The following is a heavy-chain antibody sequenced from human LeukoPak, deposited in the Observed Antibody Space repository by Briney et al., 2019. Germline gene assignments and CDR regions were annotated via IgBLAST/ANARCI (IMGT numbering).Heavy chain of an antibody. CDR3: TGGPWGSAGPGAFAS. CDR1: GFTFGNYW. J-gene: IGHJ3*02. D-gene: IGHD3-16*01. CDR2: IKKDGSEK. V-gene: IGHV3-7*05. Sequence: GGSLRLTCEGSGFTFGNYWMSWVRQAPGKELQWVANIKKDGSEKYYVDSVKGRFTISRDNAKNSLYLQMNSLRAEDTAIYYCTGGPWGSAGPGAFASCGEGTMCTVSS.